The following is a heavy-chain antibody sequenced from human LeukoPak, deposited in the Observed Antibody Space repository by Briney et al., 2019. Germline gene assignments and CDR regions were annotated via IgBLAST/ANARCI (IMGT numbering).Heavy chain of an antibody. D-gene: IGHD3-10*01. CDR1: GFTFRNYG. Sequence: GGSLRLSCAVSGFTFRNYGMYWVRQAPGKGLEWVAVISYDGSNKYHADSVKGRFAISRDNSRNTLYLQMNSLRAEDTAVYYCAKGSGWFGELVDYWGQGTVVTGSS. CDR3: AKGSGWFGELVDY. J-gene: IGHJ4*02. CDR2: ISYDGSNK. V-gene: IGHV3-30*18.